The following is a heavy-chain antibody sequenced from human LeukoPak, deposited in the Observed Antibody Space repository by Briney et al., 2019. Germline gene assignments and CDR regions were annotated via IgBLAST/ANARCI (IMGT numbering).Heavy chain of an antibody. V-gene: IGHV3-74*01. CDR3: ARSPRATRAGFDY. CDR1: GFTFSSYW. J-gene: IGHJ4*02. Sequence: GGSLRLSCAASGFTFSSYWMHWVRQAPGKGLVWVSRINSDGSSTSYADSVKGRFTISRDNAKNTLYLQMNSLRAEDTAVYYCARSPRATRAGFDYWGQGTLVTVSS. CDR2: INSDGSST. D-gene: IGHD5-12*01.